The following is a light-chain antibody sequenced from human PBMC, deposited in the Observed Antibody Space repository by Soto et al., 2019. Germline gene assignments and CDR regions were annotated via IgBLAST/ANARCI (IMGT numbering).Light chain of an antibody. CDR2: GNS. V-gene: IGLV1-40*01. J-gene: IGLJ3*02. Sequence: QSVLTQPPSVSGAPGQRVTISCTGSSCNIGAGYDVHWYQQLPGTAPKLLIYGNSNRPSGVPDRFSGSKSGTSASLAITGLQAEDEADYYSQSYDSSLSGWVFGGGTQLTVL. CDR3: QSYDSSLSGWV. CDR1: SCNIGAGYD.